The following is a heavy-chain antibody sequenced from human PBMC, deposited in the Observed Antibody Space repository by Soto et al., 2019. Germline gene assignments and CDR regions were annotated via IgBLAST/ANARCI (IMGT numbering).Heavy chain of an antibody. V-gene: IGHV1-69*02. CDR1: GGTLSSYT. CDR3: AVLVVADTVIDV. CDR2: IIPILGIS. J-gene: IGHJ6*02. D-gene: IGHD2-15*01. Sequence: QVQLVQSGAEVKKPGSSVKVSCKASGGTLSSYTISWVRQAPGQGLEWMGRIIPILGISNYAQKFQGRVTITADTSTSPAYMELSSLRSEDTGVYYCAVLVVADTVIDVWGQGTTVTVAS.